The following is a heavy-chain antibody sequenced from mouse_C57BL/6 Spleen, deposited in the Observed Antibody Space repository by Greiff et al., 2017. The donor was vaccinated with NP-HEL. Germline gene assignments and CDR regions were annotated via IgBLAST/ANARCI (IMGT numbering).Heavy chain of an antibody. J-gene: IGHJ4*01. CDR2: ISAGGSYT. CDR3: ARDDYGSSNYYAMDY. Sequence: EVNLVESGGGLVKPGGSLKLSCAASGFTFSSYAMSWVRQTPEKRLEWVATISAGGSYTYYPDNVKGRFTISRDNAKNNLYLQMSHLKSEDTAMYYCARDDYGSSNYYAMDYWGQGTSVTVSS. CDR1: GFTFSSYA. V-gene: IGHV5-4*01. D-gene: IGHD1-1*01.